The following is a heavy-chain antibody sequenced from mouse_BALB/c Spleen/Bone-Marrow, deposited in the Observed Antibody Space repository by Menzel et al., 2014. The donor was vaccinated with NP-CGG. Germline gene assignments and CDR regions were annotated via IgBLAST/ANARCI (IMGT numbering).Heavy chain of an antibody. CDR1: GYSFTGYT. CDR3: ARWDYYGYAMDY. V-gene: IGHV1-18*01. CDR2: INPYNGGT. J-gene: IGHJ4*01. D-gene: IGHD1-1*01. Sequence: EVKLVESGPELVKPGASMKISCKASGYSFTGYTMNWVKQSHGKNLEWIGLINPYNGGTSYNQKSMGKATLTVDKSSSTAYMELLSLTSEDSAVYYCARWDYYGYAMDYWGQGTSVTVSS.